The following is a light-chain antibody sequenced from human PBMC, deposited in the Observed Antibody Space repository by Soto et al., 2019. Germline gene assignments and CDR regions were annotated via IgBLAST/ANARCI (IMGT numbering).Light chain of an antibody. CDR2: WAS. Sequence: DIVMTQSPDSLVVSLGERATINCKSSQSVLYSSNNKNYLAWYQQKPGQPPKLLIYWASTRESGVPDRFSGSGSGTDFTLTISSVQAEDVAVYYCQQYYSTLLTFGGGTKVDTK. J-gene: IGKJ4*01. CDR1: QSVLYSSNNKNY. V-gene: IGKV4-1*01. CDR3: QQYYSTLLT.